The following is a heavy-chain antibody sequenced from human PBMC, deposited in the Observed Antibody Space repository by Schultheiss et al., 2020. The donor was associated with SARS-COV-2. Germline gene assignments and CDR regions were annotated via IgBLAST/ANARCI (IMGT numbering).Heavy chain of an antibody. CDR3: AKVTRGAAMVQGAIFDY. J-gene: IGHJ4*02. CDR2: IWYDGSNK. CDR1: GFTFSSYG. V-gene: IGHV3-33*03. Sequence: GGSLRLSCAASGFTFSSYGMHWVRQAPGKGLEWVAVIWYDGSNKYYADSVKGRFTISRDNAKNSLYLQMNSLRAEDTALYYCAKVTRGAAMVQGAIFDYWGQGTLVTVSS. D-gene: IGHD3-10*01.